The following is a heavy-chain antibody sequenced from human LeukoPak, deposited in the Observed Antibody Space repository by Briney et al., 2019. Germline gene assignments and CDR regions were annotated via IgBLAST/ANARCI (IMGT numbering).Heavy chain of an antibody. V-gene: IGHV4-30-2*01. J-gene: IGHJ4*02. CDR3: ARRSCSGGSCHLDY. CDR2: IYHSGST. Sequence: SETLSLTCAVSGGSISSGGYSWTWIRQPPGKGLEWIGYIYHSGSTCYNPSLKSRVTISVDRSKNQFSLKLSSVTAADTAVYYCARRSCSGGSCHLDYWGQGTLVTVSS. CDR1: GGSISSGGYS. D-gene: IGHD2-15*01.